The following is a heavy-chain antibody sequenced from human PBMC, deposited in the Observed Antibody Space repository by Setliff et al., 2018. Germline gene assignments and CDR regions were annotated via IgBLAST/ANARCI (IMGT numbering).Heavy chain of an antibody. J-gene: IGHJ4*02. CDR3: FGAGTCSY. D-gene: IGHD3-10*01. CDR2: INPHASEK. CDR1: GFSYSNCW. V-gene: IGHV3-7*01. Sequence: PGGSLRLSCTASGFSYSNCWVSWVRQAPGKGLEWLASINPHASEKYYVDSVRSRFTISRDNAKNSLSLQMNSLRTEDTAVYYCFGAGTCSYWGQGALVTVSS.